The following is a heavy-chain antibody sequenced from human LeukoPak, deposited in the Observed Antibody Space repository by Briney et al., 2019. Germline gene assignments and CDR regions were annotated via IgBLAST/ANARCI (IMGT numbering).Heavy chain of an antibody. V-gene: IGHV5-51*01. CDR3: SRIYYDSHY. CDR2: IYPGESDT. CDR1: GYSFTSYW. D-gene: IGHD3-22*01. Sequence: GESLKTPRKGLGYSFTSYWLGWVRQIPGKGLGGLGIIYPGESDTRYNPHFHGQVTISDHKSISTAYLQWSSLKALDTAMYYCSRIYYDSHYWGQGTLVTVSS. J-gene: IGHJ4*02.